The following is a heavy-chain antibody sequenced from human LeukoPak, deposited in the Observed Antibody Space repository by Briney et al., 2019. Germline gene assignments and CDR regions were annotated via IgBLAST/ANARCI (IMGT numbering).Heavy chain of an antibody. Sequence: PSETLSLTCAVYGGSFSGYYWSWIRQPPGKGLEWIGEINHSGSTNYNPSLKSRVTISVDTSKNQFSLKLSSVTAADTAVYYCARGRYSSGWSRWFDPWGQEPWSPSPQ. V-gene: IGHV4-34*01. CDR3: ARGRYSSGWSRWFDP. D-gene: IGHD6-19*01. J-gene: IGHJ5*02. CDR1: GGSFSGYY. CDR2: INHSGST.